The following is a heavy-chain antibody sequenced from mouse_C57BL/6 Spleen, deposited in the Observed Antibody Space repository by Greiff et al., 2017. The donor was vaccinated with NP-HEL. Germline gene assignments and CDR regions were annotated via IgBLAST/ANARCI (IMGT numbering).Heavy chain of an antibody. J-gene: IGHJ2*01. CDR1: GYTFTSYW. Sequence: QVQLQQPGAELVRPGSSVKLSCKASGYTFTSYWMDWVKQRPGQGLEWIGNIYPSDSETHYNQKFKDKATLTVDKSSSTAYMQLSSLTSEDSAVYYCARGGDGPGDYWGQGTTLTVSS. V-gene: IGHV1-61*01. D-gene: IGHD3-1*01. CDR3: ARGGDGPGDY. CDR2: IYPSDSET.